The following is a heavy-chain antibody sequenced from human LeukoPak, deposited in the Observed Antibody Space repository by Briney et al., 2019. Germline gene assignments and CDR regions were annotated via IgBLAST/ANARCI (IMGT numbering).Heavy chain of an antibody. Sequence: ASVKVSCKASGYTLTGYYMHWVRQAPGQGLEWMGWISPNSGATNDAQKFHGRVTMTSDTSTSTAYMELSGLSFDDTAVYYCAKDGGGQSAAFDIWGQGTMVTVFS. J-gene: IGHJ3*02. D-gene: IGHD3-16*01. CDR1: GYTLTGYY. V-gene: IGHV1-2*02. CDR2: ISPNSGAT. CDR3: AKDGGGQSAAFDI.